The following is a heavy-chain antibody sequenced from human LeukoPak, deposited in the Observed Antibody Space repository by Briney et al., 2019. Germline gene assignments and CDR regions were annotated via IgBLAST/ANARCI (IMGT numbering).Heavy chain of an antibody. CDR1: GGSISSYY. V-gene: IGHV4-59*01. Sequence: PSETLSLTCTVSGGSISSYYWSWIRQSPGKGLEWIGYIYYSGSTNYNPSPKSRVTISVDTSKNQFSLKLSSVTAADTAVYYCASANYYYYYYMDVWGKGTTVTVSS. CDR3: ASANYYYYYYMDV. J-gene: IGHJ6*03. CDR2: IYYSGST.